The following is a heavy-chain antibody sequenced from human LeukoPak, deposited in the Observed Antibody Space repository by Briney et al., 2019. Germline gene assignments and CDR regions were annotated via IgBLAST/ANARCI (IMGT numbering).Heavy chain of an antibody. D-gene: IGHD2-2*01. Sequence: GGSLRLSCAASGNYWMHRVRQAPGKGLVWVSHINGDGSWTTYADSVKGRFTISKDNAKNTVYLQMNNLRAEDTAVYYCVSFYETYWGRGTLVTVSS. CDR2: INGDGSWT. CDR3: VSFYETY. V-gene: IGHV3-74*01. CDR1: GNYW. J-gene: IGHJ4*02.